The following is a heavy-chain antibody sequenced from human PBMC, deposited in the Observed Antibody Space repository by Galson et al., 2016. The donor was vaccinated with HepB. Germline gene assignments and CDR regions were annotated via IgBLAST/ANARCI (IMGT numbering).Heavy chain of an antibody. CDR1: GFTVYGNY. Sequence: SLRLSCAASGFTVYGNYMSWVRQAPGKGLEWVSMIYSRGDTYYADSVKGRFTISRDFSKNTVSLQIDSLTAGDTALYYFARVVGFWNGYSYLFHGLDVWGQGTTVTVSS. V-gene: IGHV3-53*01. CDR2: IYSRGDT. CDR3: ARVVGFWNGYSYLFHGLDV. J-gene: IGHJ6*02. D-gene: IGHD3-3*01.